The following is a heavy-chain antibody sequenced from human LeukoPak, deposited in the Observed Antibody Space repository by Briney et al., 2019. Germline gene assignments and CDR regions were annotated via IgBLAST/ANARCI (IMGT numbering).Heavy chain of an antibody. J-gene: IGHJ3*02. CDR1: GFTFTTYA. CDR3: ASTTPRTQFAFDI. D-gene: IGHD2/OR15-2a*01. V-gene: IGHV3-23*01. CDR2: ITSGGRT. Sequence: LAGGSLRLSCVPSGFTFTTYAMNWVRQAPGKGLEWVSGITSGGRTYYADSVKGRFTISRDSSKNTLYLQMTSLRADDTALYYCASTTPRTQFAFDIWGQGTMVTVPS.